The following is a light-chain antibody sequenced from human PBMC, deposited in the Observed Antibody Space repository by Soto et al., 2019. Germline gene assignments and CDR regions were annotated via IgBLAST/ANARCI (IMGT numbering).Light chain of an antibody. CDR3: QQRSNWPPIT. CDR2: DAS. Sequence: EIFLTQSPATLSLSQGEIATLSWRASQSVSSYLAWYQQKPGQAPRLLIYDASNRATGIPARFSGSGSGTDFTLTISSLEPEDFAVYYCQQRSNWPPITFGQGTLEIK. V-gene: IGKV3-11*01. J-gene: IGKJ5*01. CDR1: QSVSSY.